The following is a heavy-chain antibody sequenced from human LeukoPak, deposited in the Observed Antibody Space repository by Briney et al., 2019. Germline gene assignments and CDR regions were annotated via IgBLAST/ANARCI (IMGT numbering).Heavy chain of an antibody. J-gene: IGHJ4*02. CDR2: INPNTGDT. CDR3: ASYPRYISSPPFDY. CDR1: GYTFTGYY. D-gene: IGHD5-12*01. V-gene: IGHV1-2*02. Sequence: ASVKVSCKASGYTFTGYYMHWVRLAPGQGLEWMGWINPNTGDTDYAQKFQGRVTMTRDTTISTAYMELSRLTFDDTAVYYCASYPRYISSPPFDYWGQGTLVTVSS.